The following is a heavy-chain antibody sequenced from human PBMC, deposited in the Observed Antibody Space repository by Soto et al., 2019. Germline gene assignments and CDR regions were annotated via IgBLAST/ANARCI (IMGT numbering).Heavy chain of an antibody. D-gene: IGHD1-1*01. CDR1: GFTFSSSA. CDR2: IVVGSGHT. CDR3: GARGGGGNGH. J-gene: IGHJ4*02. Sequence: QMQLVQSGPEVKKPGTSVKVSCKASGFTFSSSAVQWVRQARGQRLEWIAWIVVGSGHTNYAQKFQERVTITRDMSTTTAYMELSSLRSGDTAVYYGGARGGGGNGHWGQGTLVTVSS. V-gene: IGHV1-58*01.